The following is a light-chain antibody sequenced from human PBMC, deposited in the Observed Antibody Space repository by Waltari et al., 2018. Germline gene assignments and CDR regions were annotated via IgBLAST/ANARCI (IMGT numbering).Light chain of an antibody. J-gene: IGKJ2*01. CDR3: QQYHEWPYT. V-gene: IGKV3-15*01. Sequence: ETVMIQSPVTLSVSPGATVTLSCRASQSVSNNVAWHQQTPGQAPRLLIYAAFSRGNAIPARFGGSGSWTDFTLTIRPLQSEDFGVYYCQQYHEWPYTFGQGTKLE. CDR1: QSVSNN. CDR2: AAF.